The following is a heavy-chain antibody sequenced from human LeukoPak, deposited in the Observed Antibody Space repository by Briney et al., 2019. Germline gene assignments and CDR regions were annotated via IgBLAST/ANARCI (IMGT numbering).Heavy chain of an antibody. CDR3: AKLGTTVTTYYYYYMDV. V-gene: IGHV3-23*01. J-gene: IGHJ6*03. CDR2: INGSGGGT. D-gene: IGHD4-17*01. CDR1: GFTFSSYA. Sequence: GGSLTLSCAASGFTFSSYAISWIRQAPGQGLEWVSAINGSGGGTYYADSVKGRFTISRDNSKNTLYLQMNSLRAEDTAVYYCAKLGTTVTTYYYYYMDVWGKGTTVTVSS.